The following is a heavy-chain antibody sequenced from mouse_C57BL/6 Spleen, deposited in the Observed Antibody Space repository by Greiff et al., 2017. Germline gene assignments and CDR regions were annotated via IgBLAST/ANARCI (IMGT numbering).Heavy chain of an antibody. J-gene: IGHJ4*01. CDR1: GFTFSDYG. CDR2: ISSGSSTI. CDR3: ASYSNYVGAYYAMDY. D-gene: IGHD2-5*01. V-gene: IGHV5-17*01. Sequence: EVKVVESGGGLVKPGGSLKLSCAASGFTFSDYGMHWVRQAPEKGLEWVAYISSGSSTIYYADTVKGRFTISRDNAKNNLFLQMTSLRSEDTAMYYCASYSNYVGAYYAMDYWGQGTSVTVSS.